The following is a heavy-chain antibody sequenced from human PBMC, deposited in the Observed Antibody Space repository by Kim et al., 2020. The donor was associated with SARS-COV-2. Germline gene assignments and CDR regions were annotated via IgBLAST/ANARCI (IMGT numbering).Heavy chain of an antibody. V-gene: IGHV1-69*13. CDR3: ARVRIYCSSTSCPGRYYYYYYGMDV. CDR1: GGTFSSYA. CDR2: IIPIFGTA. J-gene: IGHJ6*02. D-gene: IGHD2-2*01. Sequence: SVKVSCKASGGTFSSYAISWVRQAPGQGLEWMGGIIPIFGTANYAQKFQGRVTITADESTSTAYMELSSLRSEDTAVYYCARVRIYCSSTSCPGRYYYYYYGMDVWGQGTTVTVSS.